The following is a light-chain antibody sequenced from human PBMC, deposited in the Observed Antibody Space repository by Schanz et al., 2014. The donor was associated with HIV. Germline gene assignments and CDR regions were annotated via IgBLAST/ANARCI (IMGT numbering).Light chain of an antibody. Sequence: EIVMTQSPATLSVSPGERATLSCRASQSVGSNLAWYQQKPGQAPRLLFYANSFRATGVPDRFSGTGSGTDFTLTISSLEPEDFAVYYCQQRTSWPLTFGGGTRVEIK. V-gene: IGKV3-11*01. CDR2: ANS. J-gene: IGKJ4*01. CDR1: QSVGSN. CDR3: QQRTSWPLT.